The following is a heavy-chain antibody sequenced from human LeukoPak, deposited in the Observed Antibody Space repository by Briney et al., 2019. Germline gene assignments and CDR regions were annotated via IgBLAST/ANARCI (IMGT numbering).Heavy chain of an antibody. J-gene: IGHJ4*02. CDR1: GFTFSSYG. V-gene: IGHV3-33*01. CDR2: IWYDGSNK. Sequence: PGGSLRLSCAASGFTFSSYGMHWVRQAPGKGLEWVAVIWYDGSNKYYADSVKGRFTISRDNSKNTLYLQMNSLRAEDTAAYYCARAEGGYCSSTSCLPIDYWGQGTLVTVSS. CDR3: ARAEGGYCSSTSCLPIDY. D-gene: IGHD2-2*01.